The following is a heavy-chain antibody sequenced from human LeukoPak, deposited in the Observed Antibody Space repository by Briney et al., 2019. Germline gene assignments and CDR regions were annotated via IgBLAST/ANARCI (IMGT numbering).Heavy chain of an antibody. J-gene: IGHJ3*02. D-gene: IGHD3-10*01. CDR2: IHPHSGGT. V-gene: IGHV1-2*02. Sequence: GESLKISCKASGYTFTGYYMHWVRQAPGQGLEWMGWIHPHSGGTNYAQKFQGRVTMTRDTSISTAYMELSRLRSDDTAVYYCAIGRVPGAFDIWGQGTMVTVSS. CDR3: AIGRVPGAFDI. CDR1: GYTFTGYY.